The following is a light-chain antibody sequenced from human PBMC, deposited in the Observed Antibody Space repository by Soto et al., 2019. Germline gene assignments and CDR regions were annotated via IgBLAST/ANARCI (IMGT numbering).Light chain of an antibody. CDR3: QQNNRYSWT. V-gene: IGKV1-39*01. J-gene: IGKJ1*01. CDR2: AAS. CDR1: QSISSY. Sequence: DIQMTQSPSSLSASVGDRVTITCRASQSISSYLNWYQQKPGKAPKLLIYAASSLQSGVPSRFSGSGSGTEFTLTISSLQPDDIGTYYCQQNNRYSWTFGQGTKVDI.